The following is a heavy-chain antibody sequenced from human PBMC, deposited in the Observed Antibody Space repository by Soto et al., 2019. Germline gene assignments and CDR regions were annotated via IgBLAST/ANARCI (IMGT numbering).Heavy chain of an antibody. CDR1: GGTFSSYA. V-gene: IGHV1-69*01. J-gene: IGHJ5*02. Sequence: QVQLVQSGAEVKKPGSSVKVSCKASGGTFSSYAISWVRQAPGQGLEWMGGIIPIFGTANYAQKFQGRVTITADESTSTAYMGLSSLRSEDTAVYYCARLMGELSLPPNWFDPWGQGTLVTVSS. CDR3: ARLMGELSLPPNWFDP. CDR2: IIPIFGTA. D-gene: IGHD3-16*02.